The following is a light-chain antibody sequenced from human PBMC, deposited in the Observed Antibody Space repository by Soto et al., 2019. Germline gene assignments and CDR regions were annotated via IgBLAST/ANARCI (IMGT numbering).Light chain of an antibody. CDR1: QSVLYSPNNKNS. CDR2: WAS. J-gene: IGKJ1*01. CDR3: QQYYRTPPT. Sequence: DIVMTQSPDSLAVSLGERATINCKSSQSVLYSPNNKNSLAWYQQKPGQPPKLFIYWASIRESGVPDRFRGSGSGTDFTLTIRSLQAEDVAVYYCQQYYRTPPTFGQGTKVEIK. V-gene: IGKV4-1*01.